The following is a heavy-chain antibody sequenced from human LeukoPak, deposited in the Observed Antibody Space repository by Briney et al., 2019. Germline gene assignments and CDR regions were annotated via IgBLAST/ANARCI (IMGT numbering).Heavy chain of an antibody. CDR3: VKDLYKGDTSTWYYFDY. CDR2: INTSGDKT. J-gene: IGHJ4*02. CDR1: GFTFSVYA. Sequence: GRSLRLSCSGSGFTFSVYAIRWVRQAPGKGPEYVSLINTSGDKTYYADSVKGRFTISRDNSKNTVSLQMSSLRAEDTAMYYCVKDLYKGDTSTWYYFDYWGQGTLVTVSS. D-gene: IGHD6-13*01. V-gene: IGHV3-64D*06.